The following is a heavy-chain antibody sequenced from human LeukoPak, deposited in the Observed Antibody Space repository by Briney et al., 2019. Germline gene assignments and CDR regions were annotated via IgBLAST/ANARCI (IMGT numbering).Heavy chain of an antibody. CDR2: TYYTSKWYT. J-gene: IGHJ3*01. V-gene: IGHV6-1*01. Sequence: SQTLSLTCAISGDSVSTSCVAWNWVRQSPSRGLEWLGRTYYTSKWYTDYAVSVKSRIVVNPHTSKNQFSLQLNSETSECTAVYYCARGRASAFDVWGQGTMVTVSS. CDR3: ARGRASAFDV. CDR1: GDSVSTSCVA. D-gene: IGHD6-25*01.